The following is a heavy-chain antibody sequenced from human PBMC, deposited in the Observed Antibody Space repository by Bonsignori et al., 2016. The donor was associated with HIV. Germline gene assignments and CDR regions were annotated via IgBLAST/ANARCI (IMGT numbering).Heavy chain of an antibody. CDR2: IYHTGST. CDR1: GYSISSGYY. CDR3: ARVAELSSGTHPIYYYYYYMDV. J-gene: IGHJ6*03. Sequence: SETLSLTCAVSGYSISSGYYWGWIRQPPGKGLEWIGSIYHTGSTYYNPSLKSRVTISVDTSKNQFSLKLSSVTATDTAVYYCARVAELSSGTHPIYYYYYYMDVWGKGTTVTVSS. V-gene: IGHV4-38-2*01. D-gene: IGHD1-26*01.